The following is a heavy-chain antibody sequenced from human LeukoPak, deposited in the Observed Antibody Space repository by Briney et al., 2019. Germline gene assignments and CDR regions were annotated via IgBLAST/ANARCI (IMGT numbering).Heavy chain of an antibody. V-gene: IGHV3-48*03. CDR3: ARDGTSSSWYYYYYYMDV. D-gene: IGHD6-13*01. CDR2: ISSSGSTI. Sequence: GGSLRLSCAASGLTFSSYEMNWVRQAPGKGLEWVSYISSSGSTIYYADSVKGRFTISRDNSKNTLYLQMNSLRAEDTAVYYCARDGTSSSWYYYYYYMDVWGKGTTVTVSS. CDR1: GLTFSSYE. J-gene: IGHJ6*03.